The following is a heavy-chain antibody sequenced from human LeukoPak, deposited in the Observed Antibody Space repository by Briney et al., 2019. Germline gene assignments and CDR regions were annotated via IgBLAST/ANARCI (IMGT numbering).Heavy chain of an antibody. J-gene: IGHJ5*02. D-gene: IGHD3-9*01. CDR1: GFTFSHSY. CDR2: IYAAGST. CDR3: ARTVYDILTGPLDL. Sequence: GGSLRLSCAASGFTFSHSYMSWVRQAPGKGLEWVSLIYAAGSTYFADSVKDRFTMSRDSSRNTLYLQMNGLRMEDTAVYYCARTVYDILTGPLDLWGQGTLVTVSS. V-gene: IGHV3-66*01.